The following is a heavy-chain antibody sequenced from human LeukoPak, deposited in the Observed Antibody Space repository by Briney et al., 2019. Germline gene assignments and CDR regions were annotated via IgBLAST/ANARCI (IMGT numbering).Heavy chain of an antibody. CDR3: ARDGRGYGSGPNWFDP. CDR1: GGTFSSYA. J-gene: IGHJ5*02. V-gene: IGHV1-69*05. CDR2: IIPIFGTA. Sequence: SVKVSCKASGGTFSSYAISWVRQAPGQGLEWMGGIIPIFGTANYAQKFQGRVTMTRDTSTSTAYMELSSLRSEDTAVYYCARDGRGYGSGPNWFDPWGQGTLVTVSS. D-gene: IGHD3-10*01.